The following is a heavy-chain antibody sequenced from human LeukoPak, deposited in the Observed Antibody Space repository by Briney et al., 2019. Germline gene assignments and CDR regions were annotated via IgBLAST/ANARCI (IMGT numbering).Heavy chain of an antibody. CDR1: GFTFSRYS. V-gene: IGHV4-34*01. Sequence: PGGSLRLSCAASGFTFSRYSMNWVRQPPGKGLEWIGEINHSGSTNYNPSLKSRVTISVDTSKNQFSLKLSSVTAADTAVYYCARARILTGYYIFPFDYWGQGTLVTVSS. D-gene: IGHD3-9*01. J-gene: IGHJ4*02. CDR3: ARARILTGYYIFPFDY. CDR2: INHSGST.